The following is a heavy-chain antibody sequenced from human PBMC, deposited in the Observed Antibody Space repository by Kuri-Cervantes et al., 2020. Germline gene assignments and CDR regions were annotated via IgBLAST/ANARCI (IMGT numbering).Heavy chain of an antibody. CDR1: GGSISSSSYY. V-gene: IGHV4-39*01. D-gene: IGHD2-15*01. CDR3: ARHGELLLPFDY. Sequence: SETLSLTCTVSGGSISSSSYYWGWIRQPPGKGLEWIGSIYYSGSTYYNPSLKSRVTISVDTSKNQFSLKLSSVTAADTAVYYCARHGELLLPFDYWGQGTLVTVSS. CDR2: IYYSGST. J-gene: IGHJ4*02.